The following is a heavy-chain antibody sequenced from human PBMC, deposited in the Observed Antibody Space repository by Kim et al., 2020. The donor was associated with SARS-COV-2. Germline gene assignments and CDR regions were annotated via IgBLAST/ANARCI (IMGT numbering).Heavy chain of an antibody. CDR2: IWYDGSNK. V-gene: IGHV3-33*01. J-gene: IGHJ2*01. CDR1: GFTFSIYG. CDR3: ARPLEYCSSTICYSYWYFDL. D-gene: IGHD2-2*01. Sequence: GGSLRLSCAASGFTFSIYGMHWVRQAPGKGLEWVAVIWYDGSNKYYADSVKGRFTISRDNSKNTLYLQMNSLRAEDTAVYYCARPLEYCSSTICYSYWYFDLWGRGTRVTVSS.